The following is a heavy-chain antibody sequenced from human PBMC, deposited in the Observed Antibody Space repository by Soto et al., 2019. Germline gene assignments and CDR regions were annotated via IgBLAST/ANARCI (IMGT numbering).Heavy chain of an antibody. Sequence: VQVACKSCVYTVIDYGVTGVRQALGQGLEWRGWISISSANTHYEESLQGRVTMTSDKTNTAYMELWRLRSDDSAMYYCARSYNYGSYWYFDLWGRGTLVTVSS. CDR2: ISISSANT. V-gene: IGHV1-18*04. CDR3: ARSYNYGSYWYFDL. J-gene: IGHJ2*01. CDR1: VYTVIDYG. D-gene: IGHD3-10*01.